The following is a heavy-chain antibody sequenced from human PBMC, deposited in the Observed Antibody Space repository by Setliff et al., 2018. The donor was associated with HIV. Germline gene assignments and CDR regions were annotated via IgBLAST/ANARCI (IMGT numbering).Heavy chain of an antibody. D-gene: IGHD5-18*01. CDR2: IYSSGST. CDR3: AREIQFSATTYYYYYMDD. V-gene: IGHV4-4*07. J-gene: IGHJ6*03. Sequence: PSETLSLTCTVSGGSISSYYGSWIRQSAGKGLEWIGRIYSSGSTNYNPSLKSRVTMSVDTSKNQFSLKVTSVTAADTAVYYCAREIQFSATTYYYYYMDDWGRGTTVTVSS. CDR1: GGSISSYY.